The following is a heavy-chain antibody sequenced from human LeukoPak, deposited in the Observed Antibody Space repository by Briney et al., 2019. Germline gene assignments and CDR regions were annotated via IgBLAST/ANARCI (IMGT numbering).Heavy chain of an antibody. CDR3: ARHVVTPGELDY. J-gene: IGHJ4*02. Sequence: GGSLRLSCAASGFTFSSYAMSWVRQAPGKGLEWVSAISGSGGSTYYADSVKGRFTISRDNSKNTLYLQMNGLRAEDTAVYYCARHVVTPGELDYWGQGTLVTVSS. CDR1: GFTFSSYA. CDR2: ISGSGGST. V-gene: IGHV3-23*01. D-gene: IGHD4-23*01.